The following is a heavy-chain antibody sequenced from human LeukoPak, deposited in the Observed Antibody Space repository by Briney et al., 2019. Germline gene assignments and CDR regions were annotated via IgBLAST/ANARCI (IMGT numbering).Heavy chain of an antibody. CDR2: INPNSGGT. CDR1: GYTFTGYY. J-gene: IGHJ4*02. V-gene: IGHV1-2*06. CDR3: ARVTVWQQLAIFALPDY. D-gene: IGHD6-13*01. Sequence: ASVKVSCKASGYTFTGYYMHWVRQAPGQGLEWMGRINPNSGGTNYAQKFQGRVTMTRDTSISTAYMELSRLRSDDTAVYYCARVTVWQQLAIFALPDYWGQGTLVTVSS.